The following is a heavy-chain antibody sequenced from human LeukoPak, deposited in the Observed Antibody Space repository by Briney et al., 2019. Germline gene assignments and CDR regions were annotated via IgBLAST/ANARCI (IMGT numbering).Heavy chain of an antibody. CDR2: IYHSWST. D-gene: IGHD6-19*01. J-gene: IGHJ6*04. CDR3: ARGGGGWYEVSGSSRVYGMAV. Sequence: WVRQAPGKDLELLGYIYHSWSTYYNPSLNSRLKISVDRSKNQFSLQLSSVAAADKDVYCCARGGGGWYEVSGSSRVYGMAVWGEGTTVTVSS. V-gene: IGHV4-30-2*01.